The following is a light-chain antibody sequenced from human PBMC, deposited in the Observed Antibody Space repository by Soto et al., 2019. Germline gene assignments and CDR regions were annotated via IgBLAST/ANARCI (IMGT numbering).Light chain of an antibody. J-gene: IGLJ2*01. CDR1: SSDVGGYNY. V-gene: IGLV2-8*01. CDR3: SSYAGSNRVV. CDR2: EVN. Sequence: QSVLTQPPSASGSPGQSVTISCTGTSSDVGGYNYVSWYQQHPGKAPKLIIYEVNKRPSGVPARFSGSKSGNTASLTVSGLQAEDEADYYCSSYAGSNRVVFGGGTKLTVL.